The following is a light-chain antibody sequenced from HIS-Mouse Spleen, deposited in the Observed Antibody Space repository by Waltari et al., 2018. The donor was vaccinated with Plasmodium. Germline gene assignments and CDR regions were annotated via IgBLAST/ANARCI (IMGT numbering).Light chain of an antibody. Sequence: DIQMTQSPSTLSASVGDRCTITCRASQSISSWLAWYQQKPGKAPKLLIYKASSLESGVPSRFSGSGSGTEFTLTISSLQPDDFATYYCQQYNSYWTFGQGTKVEIK. V-gene: IGKV1-5*03. CDR2: KAS. CDR3: QQYNSYWT. CDR1: QSISSW. J-gene: IGKJ1*01.